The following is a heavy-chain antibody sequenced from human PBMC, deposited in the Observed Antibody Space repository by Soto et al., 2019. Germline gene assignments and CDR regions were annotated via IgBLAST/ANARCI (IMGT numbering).Heavy chain of an antibody. J-gene: IGHJ4*02. CDR2: IIPSFGTP. Sequence: QVQLLQSGAEVKKPGSSVKVSCKASGGAFSSYAISWVRQAPGQGLEWMGGIIPSFGTPNYAQKFQGRVTITADESLTTAYMELSSLRSEDTAVYYCARETSGYSYGYLDYWGQGTLVTVSS. D-gene: IGHD5-18*01. CDR3: ARETSGYSYGYLDY. V-gene: IGHV1-69*01. CDR1: GGAFSSYA.